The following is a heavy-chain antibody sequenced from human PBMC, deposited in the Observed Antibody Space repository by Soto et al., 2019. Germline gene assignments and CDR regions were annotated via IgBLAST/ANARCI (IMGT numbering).Heavy chain of an antibody. V-gene: IGHV3-33*01. D-gene: IGHD6-13*01. J-gene: IGHJ3*02. Sequence: QVQLVESGGGVVQPGRSLRLSCAASGFTFSSYGMHWVRQAPGKGLEWVAVIWYDGSNKYYADSVKGRFTISRGNSKNTLYLQMNSLRAEDTAVYYCARDRGIAAAWGDAFDIWGQGTMVTVSS. CDR1: GFTFSSYG. CDR3: ARDRGIAAAWGDAFDI. CDR2: IWYDGSNK.